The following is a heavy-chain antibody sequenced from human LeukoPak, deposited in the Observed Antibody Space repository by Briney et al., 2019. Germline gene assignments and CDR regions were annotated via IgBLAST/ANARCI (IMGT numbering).Heavy chain of an antibody. J-gene: IGHJ3*02. CDR2: ISSSSSYI. Sequence: PGGSLRLSCAASGFTFSSYSMNWVRQAPGKGLEWVSSISSSSSYIYYADSVKGRFTISRDNAKNSLYLQMNSLRAEDTAVYYCARTFREYSSSGDAFDIWGQGTMVTVSS. CDR3: ARTFREYSSSGDAFDI. V-gene: IGHV3-21*01. D-gene: IGHD6-6*01. CDR1: GFTFSSYS.